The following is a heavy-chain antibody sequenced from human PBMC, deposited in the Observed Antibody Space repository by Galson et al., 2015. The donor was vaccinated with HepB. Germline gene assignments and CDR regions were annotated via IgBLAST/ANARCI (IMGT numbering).Heavy chain of an antibody. Sequence: SVKVSCKASGGTFSSYAISWVRQAPGQGLEWMGGIIPIFGTANYAQKFQGRVTITADESTSTAYMELSSLRSEDTAVYYCARRYCSSTSCLYFDYWGQGTLVTVSS. CDR1: GGTFSSYA. V-gene: IGHV1-69*13. CDR3: ARRYCSSTSCLYFDY. D-gene: IGHD2-2*01. CDR2: IIPIFGTA. J-gene: IGHJ4*02.